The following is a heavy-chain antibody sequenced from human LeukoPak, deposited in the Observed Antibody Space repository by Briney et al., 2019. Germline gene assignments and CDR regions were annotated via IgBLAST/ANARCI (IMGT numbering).Heavy chain of an antibody. CDR1: GGTFSSYA. J-gene: IGHJ6*03. Sequence: SVKVSCKASGGTFSSYAISWVRQAPGQGLEWMGGFIPIFGTANYAQKFQGRVTITTDESTSTAYMELSSLRSEDTAVYYCARASVVPAASYYYYMDVWGKGTTVTVSS. CDR2: FIPIFGTA. V-gene: IGHV1-69*05. CDR3: ARASVVPAASYYYYMDV. D-gene: IGHD2-2*01.